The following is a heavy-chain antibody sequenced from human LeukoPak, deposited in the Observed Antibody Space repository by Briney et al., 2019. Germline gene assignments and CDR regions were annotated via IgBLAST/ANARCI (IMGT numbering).Heavy chain of an antibody. CDR2: IYYSGCT. Sequence: PSETLSLTCTVSGGSISSYYWSWLRQPPGKGLEWIGYIYYSGCTNYNPSLKSRVTISVDTSKNQFSLKLSSVTAADTAVYYCARDSDSSGSDYWGQGTLVTVSS. J-gene: IGHJ4*02. V-gene: IGHV4-59*01. D-gene: IGHD6-19*01. CDR1: GGSISSYY. CDR3: ARDSDSSGSDY.